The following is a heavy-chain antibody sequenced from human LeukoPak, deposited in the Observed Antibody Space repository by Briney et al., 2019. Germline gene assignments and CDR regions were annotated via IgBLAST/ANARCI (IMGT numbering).Heavy chain of an antibody. D-gene: IGHD6-13*01. J-gene: IGHJ5*02. CDR2: IYYSGST. CDR3: ARQEDVAAAGTDWFDP. Sequence: SETLSLTCTVSGGSISSYYWSWIRQPPGKGLEWIGYIYYSGSTNYYPSLKSRVTISVDTSKNQFSLKLSSVTAADTAVYYCARQEDVAAAGTDWFDPWGQGTLVTVSS. V-gene: IGHV4-59*08. CDR1: GGSISSYY.